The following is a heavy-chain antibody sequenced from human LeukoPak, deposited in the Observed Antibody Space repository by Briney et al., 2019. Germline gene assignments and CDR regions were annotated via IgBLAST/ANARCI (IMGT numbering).Heavy chain of an antibody. D-gene: IGHD6-13*01. Sequence: GGSLRLSCAASGFIFSDYEMNWVRQAPGKGPEWVASINKDGSQQYYVDSVKGRFTISRDNAKNSLSLQVSSLRAEDTAVYYCTRGGATSSWYWFFWGQGTLVTVSS. CDR3: TRGGATSSWYWFF. V-gene: IGHV3-7*01. J-gene: IGHJ4*02. CDR1: GFIFSDYE. CDR2: INKDGSQQ.